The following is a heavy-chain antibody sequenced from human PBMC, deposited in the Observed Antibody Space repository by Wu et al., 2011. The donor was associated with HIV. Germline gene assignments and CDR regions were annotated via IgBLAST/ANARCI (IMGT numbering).Heavy chain of an antibody. V-gene: IGHV1-2*02. J-gene: IGHJ2*01. CDR3: ARGDSLGGSYSYWYFDL. CDR1: GYTFTGYY. D-gene: IGHD1-26*01. CDR2: INPNSGGT. Sequence: QVQLVQSGAEVKKPGASVKVSCKASGYTFTGYYMHWVRQAPGQGLEWMGWINPNSGGTNYAQKFQGRVTMTRDTSISTAYMELSRLRSDDTAVYYCARGDSLGGSYSYWYFDLWGRGTLVTVSS.